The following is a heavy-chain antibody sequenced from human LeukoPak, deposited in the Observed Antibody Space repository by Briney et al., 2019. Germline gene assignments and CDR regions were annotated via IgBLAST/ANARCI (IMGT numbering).Heavy chain of an antibody. CDR3: AGSSGYYYFDY. CDR2: ISSSSSYI. D-gene: IGHD3-22*01. J-gene: IGHJ4*02. Sequence: GGSPRLSCAASGFTFSSYSMNWVRQAPGKGLEWVSSISSSSSYIYYADSVKGRFTISRDNAKNSLYLQMNSLRAEDTAVYYCAGSSGYYYFDYWGQGTLVTVSS. CDR1: GFTFSSYS. V-gene: IGHV3-21*01.